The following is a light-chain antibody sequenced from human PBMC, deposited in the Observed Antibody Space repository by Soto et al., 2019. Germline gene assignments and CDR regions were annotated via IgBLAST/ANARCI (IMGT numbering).Light chain of an antibody. V-gene: IGLV1-40*01. CDR1: SSNIGAGYE. CDR2: GNT. CDR3: QSYDSSLSASYV. J-gene: IGLJ1*01. Sequence: QSVLTQPPSVSGAPGLRVTISCTGSSSNIGAGYEVHWYQHLPGKAPKLLIYGNTNRPSGVPDRFSGSKSGTSASLAITGLQAEDEADYYCQSYDSSLSASYVFGGGTKLTVL.